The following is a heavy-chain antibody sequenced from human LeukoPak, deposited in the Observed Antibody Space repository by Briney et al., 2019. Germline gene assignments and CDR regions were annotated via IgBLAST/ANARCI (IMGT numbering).Heavy chain of an antibody. Sequence: GGSLRLSCAASGFTFSSYAMHWVRQAPGKGLEYVSAISSNGGSTYYANSVKGRFTISRDNSKNTLYLQMGSLRAEDMAVYYCARAGYSSGWYFSYYYYMDVWGKGTTVTVSS. J-gene: IGHJ6*03. CDR2: ISSNGGST. CDR3: ARAGYSSGWYFSYYYYMDV. CDR1: GFTFSSYA. V-gene: IGHV3-64*01. D-gene: IGHD6-19*01.